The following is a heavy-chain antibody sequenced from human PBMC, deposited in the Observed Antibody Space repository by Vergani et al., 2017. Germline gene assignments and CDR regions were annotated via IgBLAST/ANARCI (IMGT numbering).Heavy chain of an antibody. V-gene: IGHV4-59*01. J-gene: IGHJ4*02. CDR2: IYYSESP. CDR3: ARTFGSGSYYSFDY. CDR1: GGSISGYY. D-gene: IGHD3-10*01. Sequence: QVQLQESGPGLVKPSETLSLTCTVSGGSISGYYWSWIRQPPGKGLEWIGYIYYSESPNYNPSLKSRVTISVDTSKNQFSLNLSSVTAADTAVFYCARTFGSGSYYSFDYWGQGTLVTVSS.